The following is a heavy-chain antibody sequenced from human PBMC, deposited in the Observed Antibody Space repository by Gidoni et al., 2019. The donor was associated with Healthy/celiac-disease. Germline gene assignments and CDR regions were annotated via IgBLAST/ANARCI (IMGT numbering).Heavy chain of an antibody. CDR3: ARLRGRLGHYYGMDV. CDR2: SYSSGSA. D-gene: IGHD3-16*01. Sequence: QLQLQESGPGLVKPSETPSLTCTVSGGSISSSSSYWGWIRQPPGKGLEWIGSSYSSGSAYYNPSLKSRVAISVDTSKNQFSLKLSSVTAADAAVYYCARLRGRLGHYYGMDVWGQGTTVTVSS. CDR1: GGSISSSSSY. J-gene: IGHJ6*02. V-gene: IGHV4-39*01.